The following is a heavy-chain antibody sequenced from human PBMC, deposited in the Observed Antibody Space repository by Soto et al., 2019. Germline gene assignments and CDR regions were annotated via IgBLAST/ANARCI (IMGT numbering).Heavy chain of an antibody. CDR3: ASALVSTVTTNYYYYGMDV. CDR2: TYYSGST. V-gene: IGHV4-30-4*01. D-gene: IGHD4-4*01. Sequence: PSETLSLTCTVSGGSISSGEYYWSWIRQPPGKGLEWIGYTYYSGSTYYNPYLKSRVTISVETSKNQFSLKLSSVTAADTAVYYSASALVSTVTTNYYYYGMDVWGQGTTVTVSS. J-gene: IGHJ6*02. CDR1: GGSISSGEYY.